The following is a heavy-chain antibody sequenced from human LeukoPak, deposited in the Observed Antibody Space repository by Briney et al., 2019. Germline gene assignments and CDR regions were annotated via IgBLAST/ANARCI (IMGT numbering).Heavy chain of an antibody. D-gene: IGHD6-13*01. CDR3: ARGRTPAGGRVLDGY. CDR2: INPNSGGT. V-gene: IGHV1-2*02. CDR1: GYTFTDYY. Sequence: PGGSLRLSCAASGYTFTDYYLHWVRQAPGQGLEWMGCINPNSGGTDYAQKSQGRVTMTRDTSISTAYMELSSLTSDDTAIYYCARGRTPAGGRVLDGYWGQGTLVTVSS. J-gene: IGHJ4*02.